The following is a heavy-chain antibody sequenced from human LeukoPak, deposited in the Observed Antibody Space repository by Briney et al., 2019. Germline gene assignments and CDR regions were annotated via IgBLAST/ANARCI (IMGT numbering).Heavy chain of an antibody. V-gene: IGHV1-2*02. Sequence: ASVKVSCKASGGTFSSYAISWVRQAPGQGLEWMGWINPNSGGTNYAQKFQGRVTMTRDTSISTAYMELSRLRSDDTAVYYCARAHHYRSRPSLARNYYYMDVWGKGTTDTVSS. J-gene: IGHJ6*03. D-gene: IGHD3-16*01. CDR3: ARAHHYRSRPSLARNYYYMDV. CDR1: GGTFSSYA. CDR2: INPNSGGT.